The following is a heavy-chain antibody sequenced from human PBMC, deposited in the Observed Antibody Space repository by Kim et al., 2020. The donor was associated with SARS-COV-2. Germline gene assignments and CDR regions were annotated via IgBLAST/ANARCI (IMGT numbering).Heavy chain of an antibody. CDR3: ARDPRVGGGDCPDY. CDR1: GYTFTAYF. J-gene: IGHJ4*02. D-gene: IGHD2-21*02. V-gene: IGHV1-2*06. CDR2: INPNSGGT. Sequence: ASVKVSCKASGYTFTAYFMHWVRQAPGQGLEWMGRINPNSGGTNYAQKFQGRVTMTRDTSINTAYMELSSLRSDDTAVYYCARDPRVGGGDCPDYWGQGTLVTVSS.